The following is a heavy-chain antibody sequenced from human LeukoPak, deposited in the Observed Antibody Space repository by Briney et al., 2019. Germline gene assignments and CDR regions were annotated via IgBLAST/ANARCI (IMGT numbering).Heavy chain of an antibody. CDR2: IYNDGTT. J-gene: IGHJ4*02. D-gene: IGHD3-16*01. V-gene: IGHV3-66*01. CDR1: GFTFSSYA. Sequence: GGSLRLSCAASGFTFSSYAMHWVRQAPGKGLEWVSDIYNDGTTYYADSVKGRFTISRDYARSTLYLQMNSLRVEDTASYYCARDLLFMGGLIYVWGQGTLVTVSS. CDR3: ARDLLFMGGLIYV.